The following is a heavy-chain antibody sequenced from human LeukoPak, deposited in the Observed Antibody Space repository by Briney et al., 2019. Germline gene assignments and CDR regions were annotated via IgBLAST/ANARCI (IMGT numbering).Heavy chain of an antibody. CDR3: ARHAYDFWSGYYSD. J-gene: IGHJ4*02. Sequence: GESLKISCKGSGYSFDNYWIAWVRQMPGKGLEWMGIIFPGDSNTRYSPSFQGQVTISADKSISTAYLQWSSLKASDTAMYYCARHAYDFWSGYYSDWGQGTLVTVSS. D-gene: IGHD3-3*01. CDR1: GYSFDNYW. CDR2: IFPGDSNT. V-gene: IGHV5-51*01.